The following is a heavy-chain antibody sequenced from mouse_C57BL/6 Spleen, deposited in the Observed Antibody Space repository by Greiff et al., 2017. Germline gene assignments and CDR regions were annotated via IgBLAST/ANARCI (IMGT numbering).Heavy chain of an antibody. CDR2: INPGSGGT. V-gene: IGHV1-54*01. Sequence: VQLQQSGAELVRPGTSVKVSCKASGYAFTNYLIEWVKQRPGQGLEWIGVINPGSGGTNYNEKFKGKATLTADKSSSTAYMQLSSLTSEDSAVYFCARWGRNYDAMDYWGQGTSVTVSS. CDR1: GYAFTNYL. J-gene: IGHJ4*01. CDR3: ARWGRNYDAMDY. D-gene: IGHD2-1*01.